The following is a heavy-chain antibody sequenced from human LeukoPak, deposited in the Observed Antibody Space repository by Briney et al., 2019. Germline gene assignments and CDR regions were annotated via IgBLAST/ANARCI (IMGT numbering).Heavy chain of an antibody. CDR2: IYYSGST. CDR3: ARDGGWFVDY. Sequence: SETLSLTCTVSGYSISSGYYWGWIRQPPGKGLEWIGSIYYSGSTYYNPSLKSRVTISVDTSKNQFSLKLSSVTAADTAVYYCARDGGWFVDYWGQGTLVTVSS. V-gene: IGHV4-38-2*02. CDR1: GYSISSGYY. D-gene: IGHD6-19*01. J-gene: IGHJ4*02.